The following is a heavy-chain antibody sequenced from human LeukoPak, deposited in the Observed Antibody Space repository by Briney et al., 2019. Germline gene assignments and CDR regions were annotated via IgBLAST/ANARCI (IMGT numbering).Heavy chain of an antibody. V-gene: IGHV1-18*01. CDR1: GYTFTSYG. CDR3: ARAGLWDYYDSSGYHNGAFDI. Sequence: AASVKVSCKASGYTFTSYGISWVRQAPGQGLEWMGWISAYNGNTNYAQKFQGRVTMTRDTSISTAYMELSSLRSDDTAVYYCARAGLWDYYDSSGYHNGAFDIWGQGTMVTVSS. J-gene: IGHJ3*02. D-gene: IGHD3-22*01. CDR2: ISAYNGNT.